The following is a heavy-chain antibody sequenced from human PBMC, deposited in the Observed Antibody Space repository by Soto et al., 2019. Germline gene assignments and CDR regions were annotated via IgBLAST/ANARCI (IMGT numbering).Heavy chain of an antibody. J-gene: IGHJ5*02. CDR3: AHFSDLEWFDP. D-gene: IGHD2-21*01. V-gene: IGHV4-59*01. Sequence: QVQLQESGPGLVRPSETLSLTCTVSGGSISRYFWSWIRQSPGKGLEWIGYIFYTGSTTYNPSLKSRVTISIDTSKNQFSLKLSSLTAADTAVYYCAHFSDLEWFDPWGQGTLGTVSS. CDR2: IFYTGST. CDR1: GGSISRYF.